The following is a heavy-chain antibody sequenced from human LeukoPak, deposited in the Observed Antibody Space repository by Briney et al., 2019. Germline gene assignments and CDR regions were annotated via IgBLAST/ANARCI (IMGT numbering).Heavy chain of an antibody. CDR3: ARGPGIAEAGTTSDFDY. CDR2: IGTAGDT. J-gene: IGHJ4*02. Sequence: PGGSLRLSCAASGFTFSSYDMHWVRQATGKGLEWVSAIGTAGDTYYPGSVKGRFTISRENAKNSLYLQMNSLRAGDTAVYYCARGPGIAEAGTTSDFDYWGQGTLVTVSS. CDR1: GFTFSSYD. V-gene: IGHV3-13*01. D-gene: IGHD6-13*01.